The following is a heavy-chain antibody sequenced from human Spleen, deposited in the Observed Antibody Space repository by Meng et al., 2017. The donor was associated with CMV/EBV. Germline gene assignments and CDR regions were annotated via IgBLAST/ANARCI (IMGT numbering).Heavy chain of an antibody. J-gene: IGHJ6*02. CDR3: ARTHYPEMATLYGMDV. Sequence: ESLKISCAASGFTFSSYGMHWVRQAPGKGLEWIGEINHSGSTNYNPSLKSRVTISVDTSKNQFSLKLSSVIAADTAVYYCARTHYPEMATLYGMDVWGQGTTVTVSS. CDR2: INHSGST. V-gene: IGHV4-34*01. CDR1: GFTFSSYG. D-gene: IGHD5-24*01.